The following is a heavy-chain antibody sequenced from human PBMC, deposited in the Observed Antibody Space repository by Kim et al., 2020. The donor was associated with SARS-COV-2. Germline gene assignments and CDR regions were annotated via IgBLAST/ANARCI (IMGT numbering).Heavy chain of an antibody. J-gene: IGHJ4*02. Sequence: GKGRFTISRDNSKNTLYLQMNSLRAEDTAVYYCARISDDSSGYYYVDFDYWGQGTLVTVSS. V-gene: IGHV3-30*07. D-gene: IGHD3-22*01. CDR3: ARISDDSSGYYYVDFDY.